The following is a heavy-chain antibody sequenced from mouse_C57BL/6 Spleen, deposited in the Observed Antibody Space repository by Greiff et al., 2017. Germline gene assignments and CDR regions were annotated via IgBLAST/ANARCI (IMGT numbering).Heavy chain of an antibody. Sequence: QVQLQQSGAELARPGASVKMSCKASGFTFTSYTMHWVKQRPGQGLEWIGYINPSSGYTKYTQKFKDKATLTADKSSSTAYMQLSSLTSEDSAVYYCARDYGSSSYWYFDVWGTGTTVTVSS. CDR3: ARDYGSSSYWYFDV. V-gene: IGHV1-4*01. J-gene: IGHJ1*03. CDR1: GFTFTSYT. CDR2: INPSSGYT. D-gene: IGHD1-1*01.